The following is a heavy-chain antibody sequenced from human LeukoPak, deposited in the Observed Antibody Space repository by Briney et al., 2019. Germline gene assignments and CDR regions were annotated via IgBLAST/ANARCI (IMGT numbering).Heavy chain of an antibody. D-gene: IGHD3-9*01. J-gene: IGHJ4*02. V-gene: IGHV4-59*08. CDR1: GGSISSYY. CDR2: IYYSGST. Sequence: SETLSLTCTVSGGSISSYYWSWIRQPPGKGLEWIGYIYYSGSTNYNPSLKSRVTISVDTSKNQFSLKLSSVTAADTAVYYCARHSSFDWSPLYYFDSWGQGTLVTVSS. CDR3: ARHSSFDWSPLYYFDS.